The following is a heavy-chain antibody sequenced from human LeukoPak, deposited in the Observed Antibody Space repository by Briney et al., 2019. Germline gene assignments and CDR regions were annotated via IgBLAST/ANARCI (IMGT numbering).Heavy chain of an antibody. V-gene: IGHV4-61*09. CDR3: ARCTSTSCYNFDY. CDR2: IYSTGST. D-gene: IGHD2-2*02. Sequence: SETLSLTCTVSGGSINSGSYYWNWIRQSAGKGLEWIGHIYSTGSTNCSPSLRSRVTISLDTSKNQFSLKLNSVTAADTAVYYCARCTSTSCYNFDYWGQGTLVTVSS. J-gene: IGHJ4*02. CDR1: GGSINSGSYY.